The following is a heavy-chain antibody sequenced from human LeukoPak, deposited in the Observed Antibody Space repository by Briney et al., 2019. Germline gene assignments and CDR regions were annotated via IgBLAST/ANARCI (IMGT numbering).Heavy chain of an antibody. Sequence: SGTLSLTCAVSGGSISSSNWWSWVRQPPGKGLEWIGEIYHSGSTYYNPSLKSRVTISVDRSKNQFSLKLSSVTAADTAVYYCARGHLHLYSNHFDYWGQGTLVTVSS. D-gene: IGHD4-11*01. CDR1: GGSISSSNW. CDR3: ARGHLHLYSNHFDY. CDR2: IYHSGST. V-gene: IGHV4-4*02. J-gene: IGHJ4*02.